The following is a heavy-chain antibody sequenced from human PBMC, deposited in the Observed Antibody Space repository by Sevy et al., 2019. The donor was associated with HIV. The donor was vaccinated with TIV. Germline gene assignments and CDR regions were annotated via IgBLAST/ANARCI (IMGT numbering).Heavy chain of an antibody. Sequence: GGSLRLSCAVSGFTFSSYAMSWVRQAPGKGLEWVSGVSVRSGSTYYADSVKGRFTISRDNSKNTLYLDMNSLRAEDTAIYYCAKDQGQLLQYYFDYWGQGTLVTVSS. J-gene: IGHJ4*02. V-gene: IGHV3-23*01. CDR1: GFTFSSYA. CDR3: AKDQGQLLQYYFDY. D-gene: IGHD2-2*01. CDR2: VSVRSGST.